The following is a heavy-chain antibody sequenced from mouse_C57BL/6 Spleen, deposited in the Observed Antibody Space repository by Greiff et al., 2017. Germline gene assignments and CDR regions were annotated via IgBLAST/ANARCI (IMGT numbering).Heavy chain of an antibody. CDR2: ISSGSSTI. D-gene: IGHD2-4*01. Sequence: EVHLVESGGGLVKPGGSLKLSCAASGFTFSDYGMHWVRQAPEKGLEWVAYISSGSSTIYYADTVKGRFTISRDNAKNTLFLQMTSLRSEDTAMYYCARDYDGDWYFDVWGTGTTVTVSS. J-gene: IGHJ1*03. V-gene: IGHV5-17*01. CDR1: GFTFSDYG. CDR3: ARDYDGDWYFDV.